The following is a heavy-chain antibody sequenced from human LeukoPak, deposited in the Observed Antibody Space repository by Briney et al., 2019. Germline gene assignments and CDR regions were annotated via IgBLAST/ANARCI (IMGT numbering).Heavy chain of an antibody. Sequence: ASVKVSCKASGYTFTSYGISWVRQAPGQGLEWMGWISAYNGNTNYAQKLQGRVTMTTDTSTSTAYMELRSLRSEDTAVYYCARGPMAYYYDSSGYSDYWGQGTLVTVSS. V-gene: IGHV1-18*01. CDR2: ISAYNGNT. D-gene: IGHD3-22*01. CDR1: GYTFTSYG. CDR3: ARGPMAYYYDSSGYSDY. J-gene: IGHJ4*02.